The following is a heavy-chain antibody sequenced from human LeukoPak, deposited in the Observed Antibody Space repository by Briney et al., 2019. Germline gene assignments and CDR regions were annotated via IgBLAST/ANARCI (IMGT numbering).Heavy chain of an antibody. CDR1: GFTFSSYW. CDR2: TSSDGRGT. Sequence: PGGSLRLSCAASGFTFSSYWMHWVRQAPGKGLVWVSRTSSDGRGTTYADSVKGRFTISRDNAKNTLYLQMNSLRVEDAAVYYCARDRNWEHYFDYWGQGTLVTVSS. D-gene: IGHD7-27*01. J-gene: IGHJ4*02. V-gene: IGHV3-74*01. CDR3: ARDRNWEHYFDY.